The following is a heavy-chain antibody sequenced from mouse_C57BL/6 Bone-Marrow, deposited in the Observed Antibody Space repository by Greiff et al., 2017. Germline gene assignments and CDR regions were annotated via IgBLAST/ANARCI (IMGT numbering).Heavy chain of an antibody. CDR1: GYTFTSYT. CDR3: AREGCRGAMDY. V-gene: IGHV1-4*01. Sequence: VQRVESGAELARPGASVKMSCKASGYTFTSYTMHWVKQRPGQGLEWIGYINPSSGYPKYNQKFKDKAPLTAAKSSSTAYMQLSSLTSEDSAVYYCAREGCRGAMDYWGQGTSGTVSS. CDR2: INPSSGYP. J-gene: IGHJ4*01. D-gene: IGHD3-3*01.